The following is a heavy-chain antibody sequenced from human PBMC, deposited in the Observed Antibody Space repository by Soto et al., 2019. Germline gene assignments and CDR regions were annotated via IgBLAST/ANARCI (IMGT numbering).Heavy chain of an antibody. Sequence: PSETLSLTCTVSGGSISSGGYYWSWIRQHPGKGLEWIGYIYYSGSTYYNPSLKSRVTISVDTSKNQFSLKLSSVTAADTAVYYCAREGKTVTTVDYSYYMDVWGKGTTVTVSS. CDR1: GGSISSGGYY. V-gene: IGHV4-31*03. D-gene: IGHD4-17*01. CDR2: IYYSGST. CDR3: AREGKTVTTVDYSYYMDV. J-gene: IGHJ6*03.